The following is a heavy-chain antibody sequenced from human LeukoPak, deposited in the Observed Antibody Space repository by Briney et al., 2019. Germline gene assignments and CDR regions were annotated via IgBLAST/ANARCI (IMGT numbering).Heavy chain of an antibody. Sequence: GGSLRLSCAASGFTFDDYAMHWVRQAPGKGLEWVSLISGDGPSTYFADSVKGRFTISRDNSKNSLYLQMNSLRTEDTALYYCAKVYRYNDSSCQHWGQGTLVTVSS. D-gene: IGHD3-22*01. CDR1: GFTFDDYA. CDR3: AKVYRYNDSSCQH. V-gene: IGHV3-43*02. J-gene: IGHJ1*01. CDR2: ISGDGPST.